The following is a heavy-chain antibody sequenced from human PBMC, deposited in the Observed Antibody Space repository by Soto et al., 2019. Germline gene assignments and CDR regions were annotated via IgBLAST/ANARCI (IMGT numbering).Heavy chain of an antibody. V-gene: IGHV4-34*01. CDR1: GGSFSGYS. CDR3: ARDKLTGLYDY. CDR2: INHSGST. D-gene: IGHD1-1*01. Sequence: SETLSLTCAVYGGSFSGYSWSWIRQSPGTGLEWIGEINHSGSTNYNPSLKSRVTISVDTSKNQFSLKLTSVTAADTAVYYCARDKLTGLYDYWGRGTLVTVSA. J-gene: IGHJ4*02.